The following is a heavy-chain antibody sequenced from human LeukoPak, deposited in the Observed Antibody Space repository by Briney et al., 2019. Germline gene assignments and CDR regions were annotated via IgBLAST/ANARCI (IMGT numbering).Heavy chain of an antibody. V-gene: IGHV3-33*06. CDR3: AKENESDYDFWSGYPPDV. CDR2: IWYDGSNK. Sequence: GESLRLSCAASGFTFSSYGMHWVRQAPGKGLEWVAVIWYDGSNKYYADSVKGRFTISRDNPKNTLYLQMTSLRAEDTAVYYCAKENESDYDFWSGYPPDVWGKGTTVTVSS. D-gene: IGHD3-3*01. J-gene: IGHJ6*04. CDR1: GFTFSSYG.